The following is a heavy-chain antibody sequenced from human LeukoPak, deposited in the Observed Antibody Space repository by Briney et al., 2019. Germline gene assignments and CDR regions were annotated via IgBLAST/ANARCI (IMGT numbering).Heavy chain of an antibody. CDR3: ARGLYGSYYFDY. V-gene: IGHV4-61*01. J-gene: IGHJ4*02. CDR2: IYYSGSA. D-gene: IGHD2-8*01. Sequence: PSETLSLTCTVSGGSVSSGSYYWSWIRQPPGKGLEWIGYIYYSGSANYNPSLKSRVTISVDTSKNQFSLKLSSVTAADTAVYYCARGLYGSYYFDYWGQGTLVTVSS. CDR1: GGSVSSGSYY.